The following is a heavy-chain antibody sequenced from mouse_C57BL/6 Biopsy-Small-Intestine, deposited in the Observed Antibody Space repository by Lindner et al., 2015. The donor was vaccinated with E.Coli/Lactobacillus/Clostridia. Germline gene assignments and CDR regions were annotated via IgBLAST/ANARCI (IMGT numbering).Heavy chain of an antibody. Sequence: SVKVSCKTSGFPFSSSSIHWVRQARGQRLEWIGWLVVGIGETKYAQTFQDRVIMSRDMSTSTAYLEVRSLTFDDTAVYYCATRGLGSYSPFDVWGQGTRVAVSS. CDR3: ATRGLGSYSPFDV. CDR2: LVVGIGET. V-gene: IGHV1-7*01. D-gene: IGHD2-12*01. J-gene: IGHJ1*01. CDR1: GFPFSSSS.